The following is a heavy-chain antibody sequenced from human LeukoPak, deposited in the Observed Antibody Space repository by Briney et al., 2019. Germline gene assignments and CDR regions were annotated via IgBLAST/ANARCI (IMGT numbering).Heavy chain of an antibody. Sequence: GGSLRLSCAASGFTFDDYGMSWVRQAPGKGLEWVSGINWNGGSTGYADSVKGRFTISRDNAENSLFLQMNSLRVEDTAIYYCARSVGGYFYFYMDVWGKGTTVTISS. CDR1: GFTFDDYG. D-gene: IGHD1-26*01. CDR3: ARSVGGYFYFYMDV. CDR2: INWNGGST. V-gene: IGHV3-20*04. J-gene: IGHJ6*03.